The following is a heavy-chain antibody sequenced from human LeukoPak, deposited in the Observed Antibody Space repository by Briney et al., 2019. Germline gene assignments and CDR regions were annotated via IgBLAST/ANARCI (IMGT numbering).Heavy chain of an antibody. J-gene: IGHJ4*02. D-gene: IGHD6-19*01. CDR2: INPNSGGT. CDR1: GYTFTGYY. CDR3: AGAGAGSALFDY. V-gene: IGHV1-2*02. Sequence: ASVKVSCKASGYTFTGYYVHWVRQAPGQGLEWMGGINPNSGGTNYAQKFHGRVTMTRDTSITTAYMELSRLRSDDTAVFYCAGAGAGSALFDYWGQGTLVTVSS.